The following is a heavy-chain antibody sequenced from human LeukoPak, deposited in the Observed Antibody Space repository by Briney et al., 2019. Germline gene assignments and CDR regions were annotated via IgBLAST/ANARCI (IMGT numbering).Heavy chain of an antibody. V-gene: IGHV1-3*01. J-gene: IGHJ6*02. CDR2: INAGNGNT. CDR3: ARGTYSNPWYYGVDV. D-gene: IGHD4-11*01. CDR1: GYTFTSYA. Sequence: ASVKVSCKASGYTFTSYAMHWVRQAPGQRLEWMGWINAGNGNTKYSQKFQGRVTITRDTSASTAYMELSSLRSEDTAVYYCARGTYSNPWYYGVDVWGQGTTVTVSS.